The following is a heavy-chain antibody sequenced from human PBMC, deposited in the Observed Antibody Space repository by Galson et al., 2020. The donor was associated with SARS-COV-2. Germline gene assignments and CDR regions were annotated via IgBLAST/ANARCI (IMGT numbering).Heavy chain of an antibody. CDR3: ARGSSPPGSGYYYYYYYMDV. D-gene: IGHD6-25*01. Sequence: GESLKISCVASGFTFSDYCMSWIRQAPGKGLEWVSYISSSGSTIYYADSVKGRFTISRDNAKNSLYLQMNSLRAEDTAVYYCARGSSPPGSGYYYYYYYMDVWGKGTTVTVSS. J-gene: IGHJ6*03. V-gene: IGHV3-11*01. CDR1: GFTFSDYC. CDR2: ISSSGSTI.